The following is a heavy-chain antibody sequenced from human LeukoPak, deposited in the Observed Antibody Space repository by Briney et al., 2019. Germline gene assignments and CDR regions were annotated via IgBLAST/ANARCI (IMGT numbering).Heavy chain of an antibody. D-gene: IGHD1-7*01. CDR2: INPNSGGT. Sequence: ASVKVSCKASGYTFTGYYMYWVRQAPGQGLEWMGWINPNSGGTNYAQKFQGRVTMTRDTSISTDYMELSSLTSDDTAVYYCARDYVRNYFDPWGQGTLVTVSS. V-gene: IGHV1-2*02. CDR3: ARDYVRNYFDP. CDR1: GYTFTGYY. J-gene: IGHJ5*02.